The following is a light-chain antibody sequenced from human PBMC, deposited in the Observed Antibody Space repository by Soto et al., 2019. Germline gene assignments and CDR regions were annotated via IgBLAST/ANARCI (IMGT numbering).Light chain of an antibody. CDR1: SAHSSYA. CDR3: QTWGTGTVV. J-gene: IGLJ2*01. V-gene: IGLV4-69*01. Sequence: QLVPTQSPSASASLGASVKLTCTLSSAHSSYAIAWHQQQPEKGPRYLMKLNSDGSHSKGDGIPDRFSGSSSGAERYLTISSLQSEDEADYYCQTWGTGTVVFGGGTKLTVL. CDR2: LNSDGSH.